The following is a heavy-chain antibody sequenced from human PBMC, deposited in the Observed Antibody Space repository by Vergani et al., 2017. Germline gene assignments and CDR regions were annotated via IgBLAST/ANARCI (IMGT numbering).Heavy chain of an antibody. Sequence: QVQLVQSGSELKKPGASVKVSCKASGYTFTNSAMNWVRQAPGQGLEWMGWINTNTGNPTYAQGFTGRFVCSLDTSVSTGYLQISSLKAEDTAVYYCARDLGYYGSGSDYTGGYWGQGTLVTVSS. V-gene: IGHV7-4-1*02. CDR2: INTNTGNP. J-gene: IGHJ4*02. D-gene: IGHD3-10*01. CDR1: GYTFTNSA. CDR3: ARDLGYYGSGSDYTGGY.